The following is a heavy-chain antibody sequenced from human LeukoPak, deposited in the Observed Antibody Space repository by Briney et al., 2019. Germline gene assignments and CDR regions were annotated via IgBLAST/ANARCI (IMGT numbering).Heavy chain of an antibody. V-gene: IGHV3-7*03. CDR3: ARIGHDLYQTFDF. Sequence: GGSLRLSCTTSGFNFWMGWVRQAPGKGLEWVANIHQHGSKENYLDSVKGRFTISRDNAKSSIYLQMNGLRAEDTAIYYCARIGHDLYQTFDFWGNGNLITVSS. CDR1: GFNFW. CDR2: IHQHGSKE. J-gene: IGHJ4*01. D-gene: IGHD2-2*01.